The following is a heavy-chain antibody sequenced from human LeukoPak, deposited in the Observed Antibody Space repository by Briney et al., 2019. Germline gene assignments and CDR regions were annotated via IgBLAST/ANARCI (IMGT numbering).Heavy chain of an antibody. CDR1: GFTFSSYW. CDR2: IKQDGSEK. V-gene: IGHV3-7*01. CDR3: ARDPSHVLRFLEHGQYYYYGMDV. J-gene: IGHJ6*02. Sequence: PGGSLRLSCAASGFTFSSYWMSWVRQAPGKGLEWVANIKQDGSEKYYVDSVKGRFTISRDNAKNSLYLQMNSLRAEDTAVYYCARDPSHVLRFLEHGQYYYYGMDVWGQGTTVTVSS. D-gene: IGHD3-3*01.